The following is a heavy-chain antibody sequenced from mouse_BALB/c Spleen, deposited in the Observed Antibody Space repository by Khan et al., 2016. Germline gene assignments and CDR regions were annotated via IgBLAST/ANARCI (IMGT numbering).Heavy chain of an antibody. CDR1: GYSITSDYA. J-gene: IGHJ3*01. CDR3: ATPYYVFVY. Sequence: EVQLQESGPGLVKPSQSLSLTCTVTGYSITSDYAWNWIRQFPGNKLEWMGYIDSSGSTTYNPSLKSRVSITRDTSKNHIFLQLNSVTTEDTATYDWATPYYVFVYWGQGTLVTVSA. CDR2: IDSSGST. V-gene: IGHV3-2*02. D-gene: IGHD1-1*02.